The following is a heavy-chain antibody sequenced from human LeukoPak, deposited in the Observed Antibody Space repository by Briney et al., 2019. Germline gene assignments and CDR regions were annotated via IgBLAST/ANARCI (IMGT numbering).Heavy chain of an antibody. D-gene: IGHD3-9*01. Sequence: ASVKVSCKASGCTFTSYGISWVRQAPGQGREWMGCISAYNGNTNYAQKLQGRVTMTTDTSPSTAYMELRSLRPDDTAVYYCARDGWPVSDPTGYWGQGTRVTVSS. CDR2: ISAYNGNT. J-gene: IGHJ4*02. CDR1: GCTFTSYG. CDR3: ARDGWPVSDPTGY. V-gene: IGHV1-18*01.